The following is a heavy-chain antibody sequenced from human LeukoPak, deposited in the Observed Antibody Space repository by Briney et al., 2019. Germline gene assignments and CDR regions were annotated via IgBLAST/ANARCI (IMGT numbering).Heavy chain of an antibody. V-gene: IGHV3-23*01. CDR3: AKRASGGYYYFDH. D-gene: IGHD3-10*01. CDR2: SGSGGST. J-gene: IGHJ4*02. Sequence: PGGSLRLSCAASGFTFSSYAMSWVRQAPGKGLEWVSVSGSGGSTYYADSVKGRFTISRDNSKNTLYLQMNSLRAEDTAVYYCAKRASGGYYYFDHWGQGTLVTVSS. CDR1: GFTFSSYA.